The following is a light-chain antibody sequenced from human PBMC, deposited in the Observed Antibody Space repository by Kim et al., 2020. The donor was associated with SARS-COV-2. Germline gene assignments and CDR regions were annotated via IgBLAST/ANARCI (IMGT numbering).Light chain of an antibody. CDR3: QSADSSGTYV. CDR1: ALPKQY. Sequence: PEQTARFTCPGDALPKQYAYWYQQKPGQAPVLVIYKDSERPSGIPERFSGSSSGTTVTLTISGVQAEDEADYYCQSADSSGTYVFGTGTKVTVL. V-gene: IGLV3-25*03. J-gene: IGLJ1*01. CDR2: KDS.